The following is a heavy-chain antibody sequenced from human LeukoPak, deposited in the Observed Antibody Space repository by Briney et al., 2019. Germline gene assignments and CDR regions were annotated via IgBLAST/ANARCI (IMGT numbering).Heavy chain of an antibody. CDR3: ARDRRGSIYYYTSGSEFDY. CDR2: INAGNGNT. Sequence: ASVKVSCKASGYTFTSYAMHWVRQAPGQRLEWMGWINAGNGNTKYSQEFQGRVTITRDTSTTTAYMELRSLRSDDTAVYYCARDRRGSIYYYTSGSEFDYWGQGTLVTVSP. J-gene: IGHJ4*02. V-gene: IGHV1-3*01. D-gene: IGHD3-10*01. CDR1: GYTFTSYA.